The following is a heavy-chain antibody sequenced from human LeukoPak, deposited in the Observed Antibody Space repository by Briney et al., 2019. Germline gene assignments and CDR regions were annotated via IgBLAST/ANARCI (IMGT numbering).Heavy chain of an antibody. V-gene: IGHV3-21*01. CDR2: ISSSSSYI. CDR1: GFTFSSYS. D-gene: IGHD4-17*01. Sequence: PGGSLRLSCAASGFTFSSYSMNWVRPAPGKGLEWVSSISSSSSYIYYADSVKGRFTISRDNAKNSLYLQMNSLRAEDTAVYYCARGNGDYEKVFDYWGQGTLVTVSS. J-gene: IGHJ4*02. CDR3: ARGNGDYEKVFDY.